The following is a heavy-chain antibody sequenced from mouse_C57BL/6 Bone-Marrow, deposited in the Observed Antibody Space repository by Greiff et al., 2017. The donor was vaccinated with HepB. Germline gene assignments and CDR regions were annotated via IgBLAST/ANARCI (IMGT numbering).Heavy chain of an antibody. CDR1: GYSFTSYY. V-gene: IGHV1-66*01. J-gene: IGHJ1*03. D-gene: IGHD1-1*01. CDR3: AREGSTTVVADWYFDV. CDR2: IYPGSGNT. Sequence: VQLQESGPELVKPGASVKISCKASGYSFTSYYIHWVKQRPGQGLEWIGWIYPGSGNTKYNEKFKGKATLTADTSSSTAYMQLSSLTSEDSAVYYCAREGSTTVVADWYFDVWGTGTTVTVSS.